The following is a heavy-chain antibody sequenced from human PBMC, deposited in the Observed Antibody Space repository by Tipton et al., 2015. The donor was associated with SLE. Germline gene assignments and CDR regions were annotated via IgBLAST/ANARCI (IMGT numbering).Heavy chain of an antibody. CDR1: GDSIRSYS. CDR2: IYSTGST. CDR3: ARVMNDYADYGPLYYDSAMDV. Sequence: TLSLTCTVSGDSIRSYSWNWIRQPAGKRLEWIGRIYSTGSTNYNPSLNSRVTMSIDTSKNQFSLKLSSVSAADTAVYYCARVMNDYADYGPLYYDSAMDVWGQGTLVTVSS. D-gene: IGHD4-17*01. V-gene: IGHV4-4*07. J-gene: IGHJ6*02.